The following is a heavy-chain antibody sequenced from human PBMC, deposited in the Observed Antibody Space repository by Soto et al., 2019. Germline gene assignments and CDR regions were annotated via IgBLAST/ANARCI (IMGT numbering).Heavy chain of an antibody. D-gene: IGHD6-19*01. CDR2: IFHSGST. Sequence: QVQLQESGPGLVEPSGILSLPCAVSGASVSSPHWWSWVRQPPGKGLEWIGEIFHSGSTNHNPSLKSRVTISVDTSQNHFSLRLTSVTAADTAVYYCAASTGWWRLDYWGQGTLVTVSS. CDR3: AASTGWWRLDY. CDR1: GASVSSPHW. V-gene: IGHV4-4*02. J-gene: IGHJ4*02.